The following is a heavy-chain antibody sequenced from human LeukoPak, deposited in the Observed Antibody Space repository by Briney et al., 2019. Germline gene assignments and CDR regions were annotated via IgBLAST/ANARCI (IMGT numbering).Heavy chain of an antibody. CDR3: ARVVASTSIDS. J-gene: IGHJ4*02. Sequence: SETLSLTCTVSGYSINSGYFWGWVRQPPGKGPEWIGSIFHTGDVYYNPSLRSRVTLSIDTSRNQVSLKVTSVTAADTALYFCARVVASTSIDSWGQGILVTVSS. CDR1: GYSINSGYF. CDR2: IFHTGDV. V-gene: IGHV4-38-2*02. D-gene: IGHD2-15*01.